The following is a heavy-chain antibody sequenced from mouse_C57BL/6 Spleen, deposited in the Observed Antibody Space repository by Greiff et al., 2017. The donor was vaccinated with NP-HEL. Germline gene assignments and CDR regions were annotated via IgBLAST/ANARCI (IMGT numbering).Heavy chain of an antibody. CDR2: INPNNGGT. V-gene: IGHV1-22*01. CDR1: GYTFTDYN. Sequence: VVKPGASVKMSCKASGYTFTDYNMHWVKQSHGKSLEWIGYINPNNGGTSYNQKFKGKATLTVNKSSSTAYMELRSLTSEDSAVYYCARSCDYDGGDYWGQGTTLTVSS. CDR3: ARSCDYDGGDY. D-gene: IGHD2-4*01. J-gene: IGHJ2*01.